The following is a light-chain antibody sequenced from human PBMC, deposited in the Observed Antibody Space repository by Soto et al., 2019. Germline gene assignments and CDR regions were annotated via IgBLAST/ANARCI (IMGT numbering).Light chain of an antibody. CDR2: DDH. CDR3: ATWDLTLSAGVL. Sequence: QSALTQPASVSGSPGQSITISCTGTSSDVGGYNHVSWYQQHPGKAPKLIIYDDHQRPSGIPDRFSASKSGTSATLDITGLQPADEADYYCATWDLTLSAGVLFGGGTKLTVL. J-gene: IGLJ2*01. V-gene: IGLV2-14*01. CDR1: SSDVGGYNH.